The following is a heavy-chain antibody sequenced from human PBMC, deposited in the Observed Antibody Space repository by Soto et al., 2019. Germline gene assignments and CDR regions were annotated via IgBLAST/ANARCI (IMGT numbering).Heavy chain of an antibody. CDR1: GFTFRSYG. D-gene: IGHD2-15*01. CDR3: AKDQGTVVVAATQFDP. V-gene: IGHV3-30*18. CDR2: ISYDGSNK. Sequence: GGSLRLSCAASGFTFRSYGRHWVRQAPGKGLEWVAVISYDGSNKYYADSVKGRFTISRDNSKNTLYLQMNSLRAEDTAVYYCAKDQGTVVVAATQFDPWGQGTLVTVSS. J-gene: IGHJ5*02.